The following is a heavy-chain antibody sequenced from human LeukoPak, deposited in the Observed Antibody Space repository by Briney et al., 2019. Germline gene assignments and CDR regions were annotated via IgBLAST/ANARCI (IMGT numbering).Heavy chain of an antibody. CDR2: ISGSGGST. D-gene: IGHD6-13*01. V-gene: IGHV3-23*01. CDR3: AKDTEKIAAAGTRWFDP. Sequence: QAGGSLRLSCAASGFTFSSYAMSWVRQARGKGLKWVSAISGSGGSTYYADSVKGRFTISRDNSMNTLYLQMNSLRAEDTAVYYCAKDTEKIAAAGTRWFDPWGQGTLVTVSS. CDR1: GFTFSSYA. J-gene: IGHJ5*02.